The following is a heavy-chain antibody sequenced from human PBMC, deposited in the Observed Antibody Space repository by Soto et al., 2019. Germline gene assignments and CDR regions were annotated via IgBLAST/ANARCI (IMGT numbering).Heavy chain of an antibody. D-gene: IGHD7-27*01. V-gene: IGHV4-39*01. CDR2: VYYSGIT. CDR3: ARPPTANLDAFEI. J-gene: IGHJ3*02. Sequence: SEALSVTCAVSGASISSSSYYWGWIRQPPGKGLEWIGSVYYSGITYYNPSLKSRVTISVDTSKNQSSLRVSSVTAADTAVYYCARPPTANLDAFEIWPQGTMVPVSS. CDR1: GASISSSSYY.